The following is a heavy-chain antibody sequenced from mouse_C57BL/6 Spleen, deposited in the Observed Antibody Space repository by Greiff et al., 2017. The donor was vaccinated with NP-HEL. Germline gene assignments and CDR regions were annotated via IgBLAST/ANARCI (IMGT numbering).Heavy chain of an antibody. Sequence: VKLMESGGGLVQPGGSLKLSCAASGFTFSDYYMYWVRQTPEKRLEWVAYISNGGGSTYYPDTVKGRFTISRDNAKNTLYLQMSRLKSEDTAMYYCARHNWEDYAMDYWGQGTSVTVSS. CDR3: ARHNWEDYAMDY. J-gene: IGHJ4*01. CDR1: GFTFSDYY. CDR2: ISNGGGST. V-gene: IGHV5-12*01. D-gene: IGHD4-1*01.